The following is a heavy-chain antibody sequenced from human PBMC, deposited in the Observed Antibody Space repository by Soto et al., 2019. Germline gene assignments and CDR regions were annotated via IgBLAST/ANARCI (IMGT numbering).Heavy chain of an antibody. D-gene: IGHD3-10*01. J-gene: IGHJ4*02. Sequence: PSETLSLTCTVSGGSISSDYWSWIRQPPGKGLEWIGNIYYSGSTSYNPSLKSRVTISVDTSKHQFSLKLSSVTAADTAVYYCARALRYYGSGSYYGGYYFDYWGQGTLVTVSS. CDR1: GGSISSDY. V-gene: IGHV4-59*01. CDR2: IYYSGST. CDR3: ARALRYYGSGSYYGGYYFDY.